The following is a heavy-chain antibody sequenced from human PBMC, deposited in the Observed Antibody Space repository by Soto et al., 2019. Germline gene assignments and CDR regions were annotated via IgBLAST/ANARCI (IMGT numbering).Heavy chain of an antibody. D-gene: IGHD3-22*01. CDR2: IYYSGST. V-gene: IGHV4-39*07. Sequence: PSETLSLTCTVSGDSISSSDYYWGWIRQPPGKGLEWIGNIYYSGSTNYNPSLKSRVTISVDTSKNQFSLKLSSVTAADTAVYYCARLKYDSSGYYLRPEEYFDYWGQGTLVTVSS. J-gene: IGHJ4*02. CDR1: GDSISSSDYY. CDR3: ARLKYDSSGYYLRPEEYFDY.